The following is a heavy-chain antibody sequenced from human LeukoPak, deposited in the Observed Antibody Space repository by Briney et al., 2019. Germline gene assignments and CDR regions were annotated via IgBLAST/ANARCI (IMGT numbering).Heavy chain of an antibody. CDR3: ATKADSSGYYDNDY. D-gene: IGHD3-22*01. CDR1: GGTFSSYA. J-gene: IGHJ4*02. V-gene: IGHV1-69*01. Sequence: VASVKVSCKASGGTFSSYAISWVRQAPGQGLEWMGGIIPIFGTANYAQKFQGRVTITADESTSTAYMELSSLRSEDTAVYYCATKADSSGYYDNDYWGQGTLVTVSS. CDR2: IIPIFGTA.